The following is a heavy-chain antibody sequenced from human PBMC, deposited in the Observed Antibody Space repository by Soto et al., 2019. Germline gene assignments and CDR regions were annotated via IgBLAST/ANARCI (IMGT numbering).Heavy chain of an antibody. J-gene: IGHJ4*02. CDR2: IYHSGST. CDR1: GGSISSGGYS. Sequence: SETLSLTCAVSGGSISSGGYSWSWIRQPPGKGLEWIGYIYHSGSTYYNPSLKSRVTISVDMSKNQFSLKLSSVTAADTAMYYCARCYYDSSGFDSWGQGTLVTVSS. V-gene: IGHV4-30-2*01. D-gene: IGHD3-22*01. CDR3: ARCYYDSSGFDS.